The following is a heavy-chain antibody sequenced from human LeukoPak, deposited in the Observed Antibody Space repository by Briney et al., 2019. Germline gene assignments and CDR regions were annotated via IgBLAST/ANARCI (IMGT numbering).Heavy chain of an antibody. Sequence: GGSLKLSCAASKVTFSDYAMNWVRQAPGKGLEWVSGISGSGGNTYYADSVKGRFTISRDNSKNTLYLQMNSLRAEDTALCYCAKGTGINHYHWIDPWGQGTQVTVSS. V-gene: IGHV3-23*01. J-gene: IGHJ5*02. CDR2: ISGSGGNT. D-gene: IGHD3/OR15-3a*01. CDR3: AKGTGINHYHWIDP. CDR1: KVTFSDYA.